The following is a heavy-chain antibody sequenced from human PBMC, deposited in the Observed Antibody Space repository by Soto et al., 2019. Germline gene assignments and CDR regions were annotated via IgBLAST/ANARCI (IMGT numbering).Heavy chain of an antibody. CDR3: ARDIPYYYGSGSYPYYYYYGMDV. D-gene: IGHD3-10*01. CDR1: GFTFSSYS. J-gene: IGHJ6*02. V-gene: IGHV3-21*01. CDR2: ISSSSSYI. Sequence: GGSLRLSCAASGFTFSSYSMNWVRQAPGKGLEWVSSISSSSSYIYYADSVKGRFTISRDNAKNSLYLQMNSLRAEDTAVYYCARDIPYYYGSGSYPYYYYYGMDVWGQGTTVTVSS.